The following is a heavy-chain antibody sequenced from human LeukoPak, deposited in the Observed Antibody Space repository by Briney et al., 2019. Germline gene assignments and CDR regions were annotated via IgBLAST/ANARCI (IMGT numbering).Heavy chain of an antibody. CDR3: ARDYCSGGSCYFGPDYYFDY. V-gene: IGHV1-8*01. CDR1: GYTFTSYD. CDR2: MDPNSGNT. Sequence: GASVKVSCKASGYTFTSYDINWVRQATGQGLEWMGWMDPNSGNTGYAQKFQGRVTITADESTSTAYMELSSLRSEDTAVYYCARDYCSGGSCYFGPDYYFDYWGQGTLVTVSS. D-gene: IGHD2-15*01. J-gene: IGHJ4*02.